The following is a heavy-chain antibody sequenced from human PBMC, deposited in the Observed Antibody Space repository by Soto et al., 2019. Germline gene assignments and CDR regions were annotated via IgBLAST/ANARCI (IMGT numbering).Heavy chain of an antibody. V-gene: IGHV4-4*02. Sequence: SETLSLTCAVSGGSISSSNWWSWVRQPPGKGLEWIGEIYHSGSTNYNPSLKSRVTISVDKSKNQFSLKLSSVTAADTAVYYCARDGSSGWFYFDEWGQGTLVTVSS. CDR2: IYHSGST. J-gene: IGHJ4*02. CDR3: ARDGSSGWFYFDE. D-gene: IGHD6-19*01. CDR1: GGSISSSNW.